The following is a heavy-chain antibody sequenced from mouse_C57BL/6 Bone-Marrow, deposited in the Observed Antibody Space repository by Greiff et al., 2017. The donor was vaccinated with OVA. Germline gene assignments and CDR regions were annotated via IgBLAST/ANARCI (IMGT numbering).Heavy chain of an antibody. CDR3: ARPLMVTTDVLGY. V-gene: IGHV5-2*01. Sequence: EVKLMESGGGLVQPGESLKLSCESNEYEFPSHDMSWVRKTPEKRLELVAAINSDGGSTYYPDTMERRFIIARDNTKKTLYLQMSSLRSEDTALYYSARPLMVTTDVLGYWGQGTTLTVSS. CDR1: EYEFPSHD. J-gene: IGHJ2*01. D-gene: IGHD2-2*01. CDR2: INSDGGST.